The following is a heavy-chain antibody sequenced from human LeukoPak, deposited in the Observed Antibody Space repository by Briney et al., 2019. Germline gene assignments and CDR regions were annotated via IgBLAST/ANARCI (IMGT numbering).Heavy chain of an antibody. CDR2: ISHDGRKE. CDR3: ARKDDYSGSGTPFDH. J-gene: IGHJ4*02. CDR1: GFTFGTYA. D-gene: IGHD3-10*01. Sequence: GGSLRLSCAASGFTFGTYAMHWVRQAPGKGLEWVAVISHDGRKEYNADSVKGRFTISRDNSKNTLELQMDSLRPEDTAVYYCARKDDYSGSGTPFDHWGQGTLVTVSS. V-gene: IGHV3-30-3*01.